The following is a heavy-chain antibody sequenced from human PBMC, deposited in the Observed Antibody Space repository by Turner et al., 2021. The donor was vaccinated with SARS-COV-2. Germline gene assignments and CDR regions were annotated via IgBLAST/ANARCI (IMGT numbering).Heavy chain of an antibody. CDR1: CASISSYY. CDR2: IYYRGST. V-gene: IGHV4-59*01. D-gene: IGHD3-10*01. J-gene: IGHJ5*02. Sequence: QVLLQASAPGLVKPSETLSLTCTVSCASISSYYWAWIRQPPGKRLEWSGYIYYRGSTNYNPSLKSRVTISVDTSKNQFSLKLTSVTAADTAVYFCARELTNNWFDPWGQGTLVTVSS. CDR3: ARELTNNWFDP.